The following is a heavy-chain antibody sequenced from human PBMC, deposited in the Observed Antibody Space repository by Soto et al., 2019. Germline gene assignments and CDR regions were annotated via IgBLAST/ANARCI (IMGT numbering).Heavy chain of an antibody. CDR3: TREAAIRMNDH. Sequence: QVQLVQSGAEVKKPGASVKVSCKASGYTFTSYGISWVRQAPGQGLEWMGWISAYNGNTKYAQKHQGRVTMTTDTSTSTDNMELSSLTADATAVYYSTREAAIRMNDHWGQGTLVTVSS. V-gene: IGHV1-18*01. CDR2: ISAYNGNT. D-gene: IGHD2-8*01. J-gene: IGHJ5*02. CDR1: GYTFTSYG.